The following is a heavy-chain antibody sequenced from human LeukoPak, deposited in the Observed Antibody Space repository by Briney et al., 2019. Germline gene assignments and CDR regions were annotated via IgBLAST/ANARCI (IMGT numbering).Heavy chain of an antibody. CDR3: ARGKRRFDY. J-gene: IGHJ4*02. CDR2: ISSSGFST. V-gene: IGHV3-11*01. CDR1: GFNFSDYY. Sequence: GGSLRLSCAASGFNFSDYYMSWIRQAPGKGLEWVSYISSSGFSTYYAGSVKGRFTISRDNARDSLYLQMNSLAPEDTALYYCARGKRRFDYWGQGTLVSVSS.